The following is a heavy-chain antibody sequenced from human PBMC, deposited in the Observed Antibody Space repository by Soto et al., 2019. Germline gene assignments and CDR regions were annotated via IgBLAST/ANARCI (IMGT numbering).Heavy chain of an antibody. CDR3: ARARIAVAGTGHIDY. CDR1: GGSFSGYY. CDR2: INHSGST. J-gene: IGHJ4*02. Sequence: PSETLSLTCAVYGGSFSGYYWSWIRQPPGKGLEWIGEINHSGSTYYNPSLKSRVTISVDTSKNQFSLKLSSVTAADTAVYYCARARIAVAGTGHIDYCGQGTLVTVSS. V-gene: IGHV4-34*01. D-gene: IGHD6-19*01.